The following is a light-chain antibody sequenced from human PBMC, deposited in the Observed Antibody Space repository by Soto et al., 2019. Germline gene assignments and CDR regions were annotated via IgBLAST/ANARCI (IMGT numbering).Light chain of an antibody. CDR2: AVY. J-gene: IGLJ2*01. CDR1: SSDVGGYNY. Sequence: QSVPTQPPSASGSPGQSVTFSCTGTSSDVGGYNYVSWYQQYPGKAPKLMIYAVYKRHSGVPDRFSGSKSGNTASLTVSGLQPEDEADYYCSAYAGSSTWVFGGGTKVTVL. CDR3: SAYAGSSTWV. V-gene: IGLV2-8*01.